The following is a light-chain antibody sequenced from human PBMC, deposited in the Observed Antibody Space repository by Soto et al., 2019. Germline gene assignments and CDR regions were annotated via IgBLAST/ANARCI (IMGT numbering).Light chain of an antibody. J-gene: IGLJ2*01. V-gene: IGLV1-40*01. CDR1: SSNIGAGYD. Sequence: QSVLTQPPSVSGAPGQRITISCTGSSSNIGAGYDVHWYQQLPGTAPKLLIYGNSNRPSGVPDRFSGSKSGTSASLAITGLQAEDEADYYCQSYDSSLSGSAVFGGRTKLTVL. CDR2: GNS. CDR3: QSYDSSLSGSAV.